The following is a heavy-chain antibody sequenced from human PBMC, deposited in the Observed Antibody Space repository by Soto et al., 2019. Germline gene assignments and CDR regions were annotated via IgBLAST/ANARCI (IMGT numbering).Heavy chain of an antibody. CDR1: GYSFTSYW. CDR3: ARGVLWFGELPPDYYYYYGMDV. V-gene: IGHV5-10-1*01. J-gene: IGHJ6*02. D-gene: IGHD3-10*01. Sequence: GESLKISCKGSGYSFTSYWISWVRQMPGKGLEWMGRIDPSDSYTNYSPSFQGHVTISADKSISTAYLQWSSLKPSDTAMYYCARGVLWFGELPPDYYYYYGMDVWGQGTTVTVS. CDR2: IDPSDSYT.